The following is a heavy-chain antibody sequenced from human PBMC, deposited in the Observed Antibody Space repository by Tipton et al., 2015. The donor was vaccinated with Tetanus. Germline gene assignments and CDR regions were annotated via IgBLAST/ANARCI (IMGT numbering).Heavy chain of an antibody. Sequence: TLSLTCTVSGGSISSGDNYWSWLRQPPGKGLEWIGYISYSGSTYYNPSIQSRVTMSRDASKNQLSLRLTSVTAADTAVYFCARGATILLRLGEFTDAFDGWGQGTLVTVSS. CDR3: ARGATILLRLGEFTDAFDG. CDR2: ISYSGST. J-gene: IGHJ3*01. V-gene: IGHV4-30-4*01. D-gene: IGHD3-10*01. CDR1: GGSISSGDNY.